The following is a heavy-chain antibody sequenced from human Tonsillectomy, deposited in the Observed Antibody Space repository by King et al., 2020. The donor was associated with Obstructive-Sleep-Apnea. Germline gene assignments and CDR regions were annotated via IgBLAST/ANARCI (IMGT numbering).Heavy chain of an antibody. Sequence: VQLVESGVEVKKPGESLKISCKGSGYSFTTYWIGWVRQMPGKGLEWMGIIYPGDSDTRYSPSFQGQVTISADKSIGTAYLHWSSLKASDTAMYYRARHTGLDQQLVLDYWGQGTLVTVSS. D-gene: IGHD6-13*01. J-gene: IGHJ4*02. V-gene: IGHV5-51*01. CDR3: ARHTGLDQQLVLDY. CDR1: GYSFTTYW. CDR2: IYPGDSDT.